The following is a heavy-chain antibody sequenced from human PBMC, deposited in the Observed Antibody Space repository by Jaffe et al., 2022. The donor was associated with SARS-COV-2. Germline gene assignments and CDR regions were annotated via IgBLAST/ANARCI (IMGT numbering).Heavy chain of an antibody. D-gene: IGHD3-3*01. CDR2: INPSGGST. J-gene: IGHJ6*02. CDR1: GYTFTSYY. CDR3: ARDGGIFGVVIIDGIYYYYYYGMDV. V-gene: IGHV1-46*01. Sequence: QVQLVQSGAEVKKPGASVKVSCKASGYTFTSYYMHWVRQAPGQGLEWMGIINPSGGSTSYAQKFQGRVTMTRDTSTSTVYMELSSLRSEDTAVYYCARDGGIFGVVIIDGIYYYYYYGMDVWGQGTTVTVSS.